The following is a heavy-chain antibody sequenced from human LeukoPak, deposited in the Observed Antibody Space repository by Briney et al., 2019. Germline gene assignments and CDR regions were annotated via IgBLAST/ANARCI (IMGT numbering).Heavy chain of an antibody. CDR2: INPNSGGA. D-gene: IGHD6-19*01. CDR1: GYTFSGYY. J-gene: IGHJ4*02. CDR3: ARAGPVAGYDY. V-gene: IGHV1-2*06. Sequence: EASVTVSFKASGYTFSGYYLHWVRQAPGQGPEWVGRINPNSGGADYAQKFQRRVTLTRDTSISTTYMELISLISDDTAVYYCARAGPVAGYDYWGQGTLVTVSS.